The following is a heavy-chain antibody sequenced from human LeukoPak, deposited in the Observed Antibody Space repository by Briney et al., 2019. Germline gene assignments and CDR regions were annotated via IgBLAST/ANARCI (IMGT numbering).Heavy chain of an antibody. J-gene: IGHJ5*02. V-gene: IGHV1-2*02. CDR1: GYTFTCYY. CDR3: ARARFSRLSPFDP. D-gene: IGHD3-3*01. Sequence: ASVQVSCKASGYTFTCYYMHWVRQAPGQGLEWMGWINPNSGGTNYAQKFQGRVTMTRDTSISTAYMELSRLRSDDTAVYYCARARFSRLSPFDPWGQGTLVTVSS. CDR2: INPNSGGT.